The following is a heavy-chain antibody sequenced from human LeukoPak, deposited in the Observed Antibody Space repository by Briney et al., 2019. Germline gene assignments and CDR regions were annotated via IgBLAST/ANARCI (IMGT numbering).Heavy chain of an antibody. CDR1: GFTFSSYA. Sequence: GGSLRLSCAASGFTFSSYAMHWVRQAPGKGLEWVAVISYDGSNKYYADSVKGRFTISRDNSKNTLYLQMNSLRAEDTAVYYCAREGYCSGGSCYSGDSFDYWGQGTLVTVSS. J-gene: IGHJ4*02. CDR3: AREGYCSGGSCYSGDSFDY. D-gene: IGHD2-15*01. V-gene: IGHV3-30-3*01. CDR2: ISYDGSNK.